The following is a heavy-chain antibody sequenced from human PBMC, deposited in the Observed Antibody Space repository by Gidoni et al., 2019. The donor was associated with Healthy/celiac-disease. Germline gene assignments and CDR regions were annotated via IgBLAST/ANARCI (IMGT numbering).Heavy chain of an antibody. J-gene: IGHJ4*02. CDR3: AREWEYCSGGSCYPGGIDY. CDR1: GFNVRSNY. V-gene: IGHV3-53*01. Sequence: EVQLVESGGGLIQPGGSLRLSCAASGFNVRSNYRSWVRQAPGKGLEWVSVIYSGGSTYYADSVKGRFTISRDNSKNTLYLQMNSLRAEDTAVYYCAREWEYCSGGSCYPGGIDYWGQGTLVTVSS. D-gene: IGHD2-15*01. CDR2: IYSGGST.